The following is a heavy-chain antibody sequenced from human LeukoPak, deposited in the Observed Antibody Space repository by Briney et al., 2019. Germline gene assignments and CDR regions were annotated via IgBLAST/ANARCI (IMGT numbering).Heavy chain of an antibody. D-gene: IGHD5-24*01. Sequence: ASVKVSCKASGYTFTGYYMHWVRQAPGQGLEWIGVINPSGGSTIYAQKLQGRVTLTRDTSTSTVHMELSSLRSEDTAVYYCARDSLWDDYNSPDAFDIWGQGTMVTVSS. V-gene: IGHV1-46*01. CDR1: GYTFTGYY. J-gene: IGHJ3*02. CDR2: INPSGGST. CDR3: ARDSLWDDYNSPDAFDI.